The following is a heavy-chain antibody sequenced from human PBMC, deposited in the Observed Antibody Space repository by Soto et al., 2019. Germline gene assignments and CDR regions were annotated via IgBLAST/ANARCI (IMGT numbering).Heavy chain of an antibody. CDR3: ARVGGTYDGNWFDP. CDR2: IYYSGST. D-gene: IGHD1-26*01. J-gene: IGHJ5*02. CDR1: GGSISSGGYS. V-gene: IGHV4-61*08. Sequence: SETLSLTCAVSGGSISSGGYSWSWIRQPPGKGLEWIGYIYYSGSTNYNPSLNSRVTISVDTSKNQLSLTLSPMTAADTALYYCARVGGTYDGNWFDPWGQGTLVTVSS.